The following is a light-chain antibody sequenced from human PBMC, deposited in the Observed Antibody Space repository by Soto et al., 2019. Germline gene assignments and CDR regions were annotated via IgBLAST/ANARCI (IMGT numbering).Light chain of an antibody. J-gene: IGKJ3*01. CDR2: DAS. Sequence: EIVLTQSPATLSLSPGERATLSCRASQSMRNYLPWYQQKPGQSPRLLIYDASNRATDVPARFSGSGSGTDLTLSISSLEHEAFAVYFCQQRSNWPLTFGPGTRVDIK. V-gene: IGKV3-11*01. CDR1: QSMRNY. CDR3: QQRSNWPLT.